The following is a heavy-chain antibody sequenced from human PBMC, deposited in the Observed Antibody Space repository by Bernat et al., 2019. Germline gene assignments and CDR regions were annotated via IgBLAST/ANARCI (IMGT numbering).Heavy chain of an antibody. CDR3: ASGLGSSGMGGMDV. CDR2: INAGNGNT. CDR1: GYTFTSYA. D-gene: IGHD6-6*01. V-gene: IGHV1-3*01. J-gene: IGHJ6*02. Sequence: QVQLVQSGAEVKKPGASVKVSCKASGYTFTSYAMHWVRQAPGQRLEWMGWINAGNGNTKYSQKFQGRVTITRDTSASTAYMELSSLRSEDTAAYYCASGLGSSGMGGMDVWGQGTTVTVSS.